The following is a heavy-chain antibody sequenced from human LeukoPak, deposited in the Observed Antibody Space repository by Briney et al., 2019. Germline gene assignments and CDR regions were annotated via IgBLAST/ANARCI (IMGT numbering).Heavy chain of an antibody. J-gene: IGHJ5*02. V-gene: IGHV4-61*02. Sequence: SETLSLTCTVSGGSISSGSYYWRWIRQPAGKGLEWIGRIYTSGSTNYNPSLKSRVTISVDTSKNQFSLKLSSVTAADTAVYYCARDPRIAAAPDVRPWGQGTLVTVSS. CDR2: IYTSGST. D-gene: IGHD6-13*01. CDR3: ARDPRIAAAPDVRP. CDR1: GGSISSGSYY.